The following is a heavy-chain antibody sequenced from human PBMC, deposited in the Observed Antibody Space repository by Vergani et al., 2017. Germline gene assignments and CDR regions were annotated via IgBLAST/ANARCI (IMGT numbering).Heavy chain of an antibody. V-gene: IGHV4-39*01. J-gene: IGHJ4*02. CDR3: ARRDISAADY. CDR2: IYYSGST. CDR1: GGSISSSSYY. Sequence: QLQLQESGPGLVKPSETLSLTCTVSGGSISSSSYYWGWIRQPTGKGLEWIGSIYYSGSTYYNTSLKSRITISVDTSKNQFSLKLSSVTAADTAVYYCARRDISAADYWGQGTLVTVSS. D-gene: IGHD5-12*01.